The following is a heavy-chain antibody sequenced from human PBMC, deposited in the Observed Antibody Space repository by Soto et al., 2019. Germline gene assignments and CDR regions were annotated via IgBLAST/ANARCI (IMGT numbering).Heavy chain of an antibody. J-gene: IGHJ4*02. CDR1: GGTFSSYT. CDR2: IIPILGIA. CDR3: ASSLSSGWYFDY. V-gene: IGHV1-69*02. D-gene: IGHD6-19*01. Sequence: ASVKVSCKASGGTFSSYTISWVRQAPGQGLEWMGRIIPILGIANYAQKFQGRVTITADKSTSTAYMELSSLRSEDTAVYYCASSLSSGWYFDYWGQGTLVTVSS.